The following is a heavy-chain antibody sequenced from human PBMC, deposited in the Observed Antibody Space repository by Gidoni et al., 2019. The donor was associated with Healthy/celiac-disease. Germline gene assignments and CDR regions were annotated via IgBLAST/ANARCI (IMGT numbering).Heavy chain of an antibody. Sequence: EVQLLESGGGLVQPGGSLRLSCAASGFTFSSYAMGWVRQAPGKGLEWVSAISGSGGSTYYADSVKGRFTISRDNSKNTLYLQMNSLRAEDTAVYYCVRPGIAAADHDYWGQGTLVTVSS. J-gene: IGHJ4*02. CDR2: ISGSGGST. D-gene: IGHD6-13*01. CDR3: VRPGIAAADHDY. V-gene: IGHV3-23*01. CDR1: GFTFSSYA.